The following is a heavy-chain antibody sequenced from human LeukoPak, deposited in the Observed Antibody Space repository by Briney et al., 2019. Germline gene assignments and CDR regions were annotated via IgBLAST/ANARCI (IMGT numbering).Heavy chain of an antibody. CDR3: ARDQYYDILTGYYPFDY. J-gene: IGHJ4*02. Sequence: SQTLSLTCTVSGGSISSGGYYWSWIRQPPGKGLEWIGYIYHSGSTYYNPSLKSRVTISVDKSKNQFSLKLSSVTAADTAVYYCARDQYYDILTGYYPFDYWGQGTLVTVSS. CDR1: GGSISSGGYY. D-gene: IGHD3-9*01. CDR2: IYHSGST. V-gene: IGHV4-30-2*01.